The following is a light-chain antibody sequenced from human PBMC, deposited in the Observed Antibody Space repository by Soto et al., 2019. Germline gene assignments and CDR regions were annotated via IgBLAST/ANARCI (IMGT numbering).Light chain of an antibody. CDR1: SSDVGGYNY. CDR3: SSYTSSSTKV. J-gene: IGLJ1*01. Sequence: QSVLTQPASVSGSPGQSITISCTGTSSDVGGYNYVSWYQQHPGKAPKLMIYDVSNRPSGVSNRFSGSKSGNTASLTFSGFQAEDEADYYCSSYTSSSTKVFGTGTKVTVL. CDR2: DVS. V-gene: IGLV2-14*01.